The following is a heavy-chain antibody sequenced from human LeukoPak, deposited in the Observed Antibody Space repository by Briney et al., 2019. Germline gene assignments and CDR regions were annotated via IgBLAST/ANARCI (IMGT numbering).Heavy chain of an antibody. CDR2: MNPNSGNT. D-gene: IGHD1-1*01. Sequence: ASVKVSCKASGYTFTSYDINWVRQATGQGFEWMGWMNPNSGNTGYAQKFQGRVTMTRNTSISTAYMELSSLRSEDTAVYYCARGERRTQKIDPWGQGTLVTVSS. CDR1: GYTFTSYD. CDR3: ARGERRTQKIDP. J-gene: IGHJ5*02. V-gene: IGHV1-8*01.